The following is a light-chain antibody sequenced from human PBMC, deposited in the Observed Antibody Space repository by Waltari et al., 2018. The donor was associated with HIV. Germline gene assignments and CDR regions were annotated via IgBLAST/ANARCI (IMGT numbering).Light chain of an antibody. J-gene: IGLJ1*01. CDR1: NSNVGGYNN. Sequence: QSSLTQHASASGPPVQSVTISCTGTNSNVGGYNNDSWYQQHPGKAPKFRIYEVSNRPSGVSKRFSGSKAGNTASLTISGLQAEDEADYYCSSYTSTSTGVFGTGTKVTVL. CDR3: SSYTSTSTGV. CDR2: EVS. V-gene: IGLV2-14*01.